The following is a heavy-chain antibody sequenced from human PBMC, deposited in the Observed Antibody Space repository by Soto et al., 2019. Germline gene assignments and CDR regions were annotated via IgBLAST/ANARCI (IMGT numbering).Heavy chain of an antibody. CDR3: VRGDLGAFDI. CDR2: IKQDGTER. Sequence: SCKASGYTFTSYDINWVRQAPGKGLEWVACIKQDGTERYNVDSVKGRFTISRDNAKNSVDLHMNSLRAEDTAVYYCVRGDLGAFDIWGQGTMVTVSS. J-gene: IGHJ3*02. CDR1: GYTFTSYD. V-gene: IGHV3-7*01. D-gene: IGHD7-27*01.